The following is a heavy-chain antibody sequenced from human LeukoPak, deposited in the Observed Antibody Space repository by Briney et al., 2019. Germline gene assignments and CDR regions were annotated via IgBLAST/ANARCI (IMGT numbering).Heavy chain of an antibody. CDR2: ISSSGGST. V-gene: IGHV3-11*01. D-gene: IGHD4-17*01. Sequence: PGGSLRLSCAASGFTFSDYYMSWIRQAPGKGLEWVSYISSSGGSTYYADSVKGRFTISRDNSKNTLYLQMNSLRAEDTAVYYCAKGQTTRYYYYGMDVWGKGTTVTVSS. CDR3: AKGQTTRYYYYGMDV. CDR1: GFTFSDYY. J-gene: IGHJ6*04.